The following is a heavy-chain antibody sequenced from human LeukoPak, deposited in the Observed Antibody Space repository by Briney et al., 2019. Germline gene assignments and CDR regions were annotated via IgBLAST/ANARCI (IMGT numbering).Heavy chain of an antibody. CDR1: GFTFSSYG. CDR2: ISYDGSNK. Sequence: PGGYLRLSCAASGFTFSSYGMHWVRQAPGKGLEWVAVISYDGSNKYYADSVKGRFTISRDNSKNTLYLQMNSLRAEDTAVYYCAKGGAMENWGQGTLVTVSS. D-gene: IGHD5-18*01. J-gene: IGHJ4*02. V-gene: IGHV3-30*18. CDR3: AKGGAMEN.